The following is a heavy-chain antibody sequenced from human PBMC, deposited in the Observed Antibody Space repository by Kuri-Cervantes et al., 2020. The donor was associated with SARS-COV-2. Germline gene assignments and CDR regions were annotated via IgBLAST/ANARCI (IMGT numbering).Heavy chain of an antibody. D-gene: IGHD3-22*01. CDR3: ARVPGVDQYYYDSSGYSPPAPGDWYFDL. CDR1: GGSISSSSYY. V-gene: IGHV4-39*01. Sequence: SETLSLTCTVSGGSISSSSYYWGWIRQPPGKGLEWIGSMYYSGSTYYNPSLKSRVTISVDTSKNQFSLKLSSVTAADTAVYYCARVPGVDQYYYDSSGYSPPAPGDWYFDLWGRGTLVTVSS. J-gene: IGHJ2*01. CDR2: MYYSGST.